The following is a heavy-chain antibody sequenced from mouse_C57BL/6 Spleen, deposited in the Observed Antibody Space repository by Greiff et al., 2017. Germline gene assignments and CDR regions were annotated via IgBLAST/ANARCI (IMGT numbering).Heavy chain of an antibody. J-gene: IGHJ2*01. CDR2: IAPETGGT. CDR1: GYTFTDYE. V-gene: IGHV1-15*01. Sequence: QVQLKESGAELVRPGASVTLSCKASGYTFTDYEMHWVKQTPVHGLEWIGAIAPETGGTAYNQKFKGKAILTADKSSSTAYMELRSLTSEDSAVYYCTRPFTTVVAYYFDYWGQGTTLTVSS. CDR3: TRPFTTVVAYYFDY. D-gene: IGHD1-1*01.